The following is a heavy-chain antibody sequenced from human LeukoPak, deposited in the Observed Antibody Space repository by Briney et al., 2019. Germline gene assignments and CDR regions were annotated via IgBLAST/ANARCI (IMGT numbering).Heavy chain of an antibody. Sequence: GGSLRLSCAASGFTFSSYWMSWVRQAPGKGLEWVANIKQDGSEKYYVDSVKGRFTISRDIAKNSLYLQMNSLRAEDTAVYYCARERRGYYDFWSGYSNWFDPWGQGTLVTVSS. J-gene: IGHJ5*02. CDR2: IKQDGSEK. D-gene: IGHD3-3*01. CDR3: ARERRGYYDFWSGYSNWFDP. V-gene: IGHV3-7*01. CDR1: GFTFSSYW.